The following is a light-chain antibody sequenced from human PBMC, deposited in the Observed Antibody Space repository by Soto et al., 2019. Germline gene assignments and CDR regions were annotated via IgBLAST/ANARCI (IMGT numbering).Light chain of an antibody. J-gene: IGKJ4*01. CDR3: QHYGSSHLT. Sequence: EIVLTQSPGTLSLSPGERATLSCRASQSVSSSYLAWYQQKPGQAPRLLLYGASSRATGIPDRFSGSGSGTDFTLTISRLEPEDFALYYSQHYGSSHLTFGGGTKVEI. CDR2: GAS. CDR1: QSVSSSY. V-gene: IGKV3-20*01.